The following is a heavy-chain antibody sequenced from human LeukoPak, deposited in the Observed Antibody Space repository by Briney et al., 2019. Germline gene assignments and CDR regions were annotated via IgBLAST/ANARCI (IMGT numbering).Heavy chain of an antibody. CDR1: GGSISSYY. D-gene: IGHD3-9*01. CDR3: ARRYDMLTGYRAFDI. V-gene: IGHV4-59*08. CDR2: IYYSGST. Sequence: SQTLSLTCTVAGGSISSYYWSWIRQPPGKGLEWIGYIYYSGSTNSNPSLKSRVTISVDTSKNQFSLKLNSVSAADTAVYYCARRYDMLTGYRAFDIWGQGTMVTVSS. J-gene: IGHJ3*02.